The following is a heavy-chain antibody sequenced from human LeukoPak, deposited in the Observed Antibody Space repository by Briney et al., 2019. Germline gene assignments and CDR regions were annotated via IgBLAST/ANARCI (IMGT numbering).Heavy chain of an antibody. Sequence: AGGSLRLSCTASGFTFGDYAMNWVRQAPGKGLEGVSYISSSGSTIYYADSVKGRFTISRDNAKNSLYLQMNSLRAEDTAVYYCARASRRGSGWYRDWGQGTLVTVSS. V-gene: IGHV3-48*03. CDR1: GFTFGDYA. J-gene: IGHJ4*02. CDR2: ISSSGSTI. CDR3: ARASRRGSGWYRD. D-gene: IGHD6-19*01.